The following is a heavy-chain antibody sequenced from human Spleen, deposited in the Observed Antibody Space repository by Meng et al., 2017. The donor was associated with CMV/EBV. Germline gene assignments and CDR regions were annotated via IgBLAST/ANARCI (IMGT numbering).Heavy chain of an antibody. D-gene: IGHD5-12*01. Sequence: TVSGGTISSGDYYWGWIRQPPGKGLEWIGSIYYSGSTYYNPSLKSRVTISVDTSKNQFSLKLSSVTAADTAVYYCARPGYSGYDWIYWGQGTLVTVSS. CDR1: GGTISSGDYY. CDR2: IYYSGST. CDR3: ARPGYSGYDWIY. V-gene: IGHV4-39*01. J-gene: IGHJ4*02.